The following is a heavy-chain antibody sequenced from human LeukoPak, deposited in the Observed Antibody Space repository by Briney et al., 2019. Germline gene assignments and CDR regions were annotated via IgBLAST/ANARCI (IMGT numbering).Heavy chain of an antibody. CDR2: ISFDGSNK. Sequence: GGSLRLSCAASGFTFSSYAMSWVRQAPGKGLEWLAGISFDGSNKYYSDSVKGRFTISRDNPKNSLYVQMNSLRAEDTAVYYCAKGRYSSGGDFDYWGQGSLVTVSS. CDR3: AKGRYSSGGDFDY. CDR1: GFTFSSYA. V-gene: IGHV3-30*18. J-gene: IGHJ4*02. D-gene: IGHD6-19*01.